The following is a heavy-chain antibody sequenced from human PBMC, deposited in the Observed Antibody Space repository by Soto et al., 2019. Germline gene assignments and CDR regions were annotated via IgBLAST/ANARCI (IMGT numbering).Heavy chain of an antibody. CDR3: ARGGRRSGSYADAFDI. V-gene: IGHV3-7*03. J-gene: IGHJ3*02. D-gene: IGHD1-26*01. Sequence: GGSLRLSCAASGFTFSTYWMSWVRQAPGKGLEWVANIKQDGSEKYYVDSVKGRFTISRDNAKNSLYLQMNSLRAEDTAVYYCARGGRRSGSYADAFDIWGQGTMVTVSS. CDR1: GFTFSTYW. CDR2: IKQDGSEK.